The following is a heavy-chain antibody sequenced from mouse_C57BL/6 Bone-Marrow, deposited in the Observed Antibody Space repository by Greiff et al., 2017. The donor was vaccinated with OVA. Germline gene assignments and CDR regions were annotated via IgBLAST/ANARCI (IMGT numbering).Heavy chain of an antibody. CDR2: INPNNGGT. V-gene: IGHV1-18*01. CDR1: GYTFTDYN. CDR3: ARGGVTTAPAY. J-gene: IGHJ3*01. Sequence: EVQLQQSGPELVKPGASVKIPCKASGYTFTDYNMDWVKQSHGKSLEWIGDINPNNGGTIYNQKFKGKATLTVDKSSSTAYMELRSLTSEDTAVYYCARGGVTTAPAYWGQGTLVTVSA. D-gene: IGHD1-2*01.